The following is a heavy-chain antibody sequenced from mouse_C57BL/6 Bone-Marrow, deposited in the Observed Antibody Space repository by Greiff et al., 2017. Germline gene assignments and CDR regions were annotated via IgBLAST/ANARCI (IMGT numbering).Heavy chain of an antibody. CDR3: ARPDSSGPYYYAMDY. V-gene: IGHV5-17*01. Sequence: EVQLVASGGGLVKPGGSLKLSCAASGFTFSDYGMHWVRQAPEKGLEWVAYISSGSSTIYYADTVKGRFTISRDNAKNTLFLQMTSLRSEDTAMYYCARPDSSGPYYYAMDYWGQGTSVTVSS. D-gene: IGHD3-2*02. J-gene: IGHJ4*01. CDR1: GFTFSDYG. CDR2: ISSGSSTI.